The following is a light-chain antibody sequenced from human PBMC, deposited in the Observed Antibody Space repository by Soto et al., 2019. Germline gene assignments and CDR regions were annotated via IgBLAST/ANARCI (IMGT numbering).Light chain of an antibody. CDR1: QSISTY. J-gene: IGKJ4*01. Sequence: DIQMTQSPSSLSASVGDRVTITCLASQSISTYLNWYQQKPGKAPKLLIYAASSLQSGVPSRFSGSGSGTDFTLTISSLQPEDFANYYCQQSYSSPLTFGGGTKVDIK. V-gene: IGKV1-39*01. CDR2: AAS. CDR3: QQSYSSPLT.